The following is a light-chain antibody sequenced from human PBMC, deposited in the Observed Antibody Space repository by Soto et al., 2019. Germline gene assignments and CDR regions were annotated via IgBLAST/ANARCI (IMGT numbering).Light chain of an antibody. CDR1: SSDVGGYNY. J-gene: IGLJ2*01. V-gene: IGLV2-14*01. CDR3: RSYTSSSTLLV. CDR2: DNS. Sequence: QSALTQPASVSGSPGQSITISCTGTSSDVGGYNYVYWYQQHPGKAPKLMIYDNSNRPSGVSNRFSGSKSGTTASLAISGLQAEDEADYYCRSYTSSSTLLVFGGGTKLTVL.